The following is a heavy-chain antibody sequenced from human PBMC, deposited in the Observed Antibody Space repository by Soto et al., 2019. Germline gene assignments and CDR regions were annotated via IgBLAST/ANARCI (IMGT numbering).Heavy chain of an antibody. CDR2: IYYSGST. CDR1: GGSISSGGYY. CDR3: ARAGLVVVAARRAFDI. V-gene: IGHV4-31*03. D-gene: IGHD2-15*01. J-gene: IGHJ3*02. Sequence: PSETLSLTCTVSGGSISSGGYYWSWILQHPGKGLEWIGYIYYSGSTYYNPSLKSRVTISVDTSKNQFSLKLSSVTAADTAVYYCARAGLVVVAARRAFDIWGQGTMVTVSS.